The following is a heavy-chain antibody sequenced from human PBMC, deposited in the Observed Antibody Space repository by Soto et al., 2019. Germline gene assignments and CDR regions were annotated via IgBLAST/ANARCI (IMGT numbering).Heavy chain of an antibody. Sequence: ASVKVSCKASGYTFTTYYMHYVRQAPGEGFEWMGIINPSSGSTSYAQRFQGRVTMTRDTSTSTVYMDLSSLRSEDTAVYYCARDRGRWLQFAYFDYWGQGTLVTVSS. V-gene: IGHV1-46*01. CDR2: INPSSGST. CDR3: ARDRGRWLQFAYFDY. J-gene: IGHJ4*02. D-gene: IGHD5-12*01. CDR1: GYTFTTYY.